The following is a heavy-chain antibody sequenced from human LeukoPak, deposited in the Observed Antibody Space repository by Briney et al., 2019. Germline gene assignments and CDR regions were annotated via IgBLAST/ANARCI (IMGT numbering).Heavy chain of an antibody. J-gene: IGHJ5*02. V-gene: IGHV1-3*01. D-gene: IGHD2-2*01. CDR3: ATVVPAAYYNWFDP. CDR2: INAGNGNT. CDR1: GYTFTSYA. Sequence: GASVKVSCKASGYTFTSYAMHWVRQAPGQRLEWMGWINAGNGNTKYSQKFQGRVTMTEDTSTDTAYMELSSLRSEDTAVYYCATVVPAAYYNWFDPWGQGTLVTVSS.